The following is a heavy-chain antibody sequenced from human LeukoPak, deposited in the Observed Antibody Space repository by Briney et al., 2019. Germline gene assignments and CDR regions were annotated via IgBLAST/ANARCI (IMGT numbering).Heavy chain of an antibody. CDR2: IRSKNYGGTT. CDR3: TRNRLRDHFYYYMDV. Sequence: GGSLRLSCTASGFTFGDYAMSWVRRAPGKGLEWVSFIRSKNYGGTTNYAASVKGRFTISRDESKSIVYLQMNTLKTEDTAVYYCTRNRLRDHFYYYMDVWGKGTTVTVSS. D-gene: IGHD3-16*01. V-gene: IGHV3-49*04. J-gene: IGHJ6*03. CDR1: GFTFGDYA.